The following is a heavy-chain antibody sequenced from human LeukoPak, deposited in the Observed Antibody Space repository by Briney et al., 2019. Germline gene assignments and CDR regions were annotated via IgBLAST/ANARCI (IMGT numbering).Heavy chain of an antibody. D-gene: IGHD2-2*01. CDR1: GYTFTSYD. V-gene: IGHV1-8*01. CDR3: ARGPVSTHGMDV. J-gene: IGHJ6*02. Sequence: ASVKVFCKASGYTFTSYDINWVRQATGQGLEWMGWKNPNSGRTGFAQKFQGRLTMTTNTSISTAYMELSSLTSEDTAVYYCARGPVSTHGMDVWGQGTTVTVSS. CDR2: KNPNSGRT.